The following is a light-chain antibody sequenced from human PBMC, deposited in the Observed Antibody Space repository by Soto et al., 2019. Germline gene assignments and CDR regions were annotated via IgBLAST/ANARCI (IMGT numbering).Light chain of an antibody. Sequence: EIVMTQSPATLSVSPGERATLSCRASQSVSSNLAWYQQKPGQAPRLLIYGASTRATGIPARFSGSGSGTEFTLTISSLQSEDSALYYCQQYNEWPWTFGQGTK. V-gene: IGKV3-15*01. CDR2: GAS. CDR3: QQYNEWPWT. CDR1: QSVSSN. J-gene: IGKJ1*01.